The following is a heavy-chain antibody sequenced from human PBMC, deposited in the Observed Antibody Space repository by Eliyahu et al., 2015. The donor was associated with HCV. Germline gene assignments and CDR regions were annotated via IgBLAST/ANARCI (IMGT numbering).Heavy chain of an antibody. CDR3: ARSQGSYDSSGYVEYYYYYGMDV. J-gene: IGHJ6*02. Sequence: QVQLVQSGAEVKKPGSSVKVSCKXSGGXFSSYAISWVRQAPGQGLEWMGGIIPIFGTANYAQKFQGRVTITADESTSTAYMELSSLRSEDTAVYYCARSQGSYDSSGYVEYYYYYGMDVWGQGTTVTVSS. D-gene: IGHD3-22*01. CDR2: IIPIFGTA. CDR1: GGXFSSYA. V-gene: IGHV1-69*01.